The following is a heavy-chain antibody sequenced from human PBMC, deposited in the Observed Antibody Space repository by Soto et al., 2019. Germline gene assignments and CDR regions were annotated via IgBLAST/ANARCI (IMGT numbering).Heavy chain of an antibody. Sequence: SGPTLMNPTQTLTLTSTFSGFSLTTSGVGVGRIRQPPRKALEWLTVIFCDDDKRFSPSLKSRLTITKETSKNQVVLTMTNMDPVDTATYYCAHAQDSSGFYWYFDYWGQGTLVSV. CDR1: GFSLTTSGVG. CDR3: AHAQDSSGFYWYFDY. V-gene: IGHV2-5*02. D-gene: IGHD3-22*01. CDR2: IFCDDDK. J-gene: IGHJ4*02.